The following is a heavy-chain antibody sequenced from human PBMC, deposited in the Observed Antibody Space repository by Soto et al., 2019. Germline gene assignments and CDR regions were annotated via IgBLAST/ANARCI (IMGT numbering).Heavy chain of an antibody. J-gene: IGHJ4*02. CDR2: IKSKVHGGTT. D-gene: IGHD5-12*01. Sequence: GGSPRLSSAASGFTFSSYAMNWVRQAPGKGLEWVGRIKSKVHGGTTDYAAPVKARFTISRDDSKNTLFLQMNSLKTEDTAVYYCTTDWATIGWGQGTLVTVSS. CDR3: TTDWATIG. CDR1: GFTFSSYA. V-gene: IGHV3-15*07.